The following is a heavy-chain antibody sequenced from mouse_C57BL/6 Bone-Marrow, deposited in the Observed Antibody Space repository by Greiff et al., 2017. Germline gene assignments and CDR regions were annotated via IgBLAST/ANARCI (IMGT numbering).Heavy chain of an antibody. CDR1: GFTFTDYE. D-gene: IGHD4-1*01. J-gene: IGHJ3*01. CDR3: SPGSWAWFAY. CDR2: IDPETGGT. Sequence: HVHLQQSGAELVKPGASVTLSCTASGFTFTDYEMHWVKQTPVHGLEWIGAIDPETGGTAYTQKFKGKAILTADKSSSTAYIELRSLTSEDSAVYYCSPGSWAWFAYWGQGTLDTVSA. V-gene: IGHV1-15*01.